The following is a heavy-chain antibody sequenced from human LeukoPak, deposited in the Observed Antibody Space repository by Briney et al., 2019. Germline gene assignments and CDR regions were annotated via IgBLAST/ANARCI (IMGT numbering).Heavy chain of an antibody. CDR2: MNPNSGNT. CDR3: ARGVVVPAAMGAVAFDI. CDR1: GYTFTNYD. D-gene: IGHD2-2*01. J-gene: IGHJ3*02. Sequence: GASVKVSCKASGYTFTNYDINWVRQATGQGLEWMGWMNPNSGNTGYAQKFQGRVTMTRNTSISTAYMELSSLRSEDTAVYYCARGVVVPAAMGAVAFDIWGQGTMVTVSS. V-gene: IGHV1-8*01.